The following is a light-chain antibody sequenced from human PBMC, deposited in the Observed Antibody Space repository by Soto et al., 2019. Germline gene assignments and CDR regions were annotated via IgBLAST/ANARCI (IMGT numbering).Light chain of an antibody. V-gene: IGKV1-9*01. CDR1: QSISRY. J-gene: IGKJ5*01. Sequence: IQMTQSPSSLSSFLGDRVTLTCRASQSISRYLNWYEQKPGKAPKLLIYAASSLQSGVPSRFSGSGSGTEFTLTISSLKPEDFETYYCQQLNSYPITFGQGTRLEI. CDR3: QQLNSYPIT. CDR2: AAS.